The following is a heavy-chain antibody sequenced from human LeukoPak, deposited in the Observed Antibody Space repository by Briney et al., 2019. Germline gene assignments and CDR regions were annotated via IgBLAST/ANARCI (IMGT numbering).Heavy chain of an antibody. V-gene: IGHV5-51*01. CDR1: GXSFTSYW. Sequence: GESLKISCKGSGXSFTSYWSGWVRQMPGKGLEWMGIIYPGDSETRYSPSFQGQVTISADKSISTAYLQWSRLKASDTAMYYCARKSRADYWGQGTLVTVSS. CDR3: ARKSRADY. CDR2: IYPGDSET. J-gene: IGHJ4*02.